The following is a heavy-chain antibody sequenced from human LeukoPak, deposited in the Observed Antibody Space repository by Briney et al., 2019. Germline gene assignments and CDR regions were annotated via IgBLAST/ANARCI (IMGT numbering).Heavy chain of an antibody. CDR1: GGSISSYY. D-gene: IGHD4/OR15-4a*01. CDR2: IYYSGTT. Sequence: SETLSLTCTVSGGSISSYYWSWIRQPPGKGLEWIGYIYYSGTTNYNPSLKSRVTISVDTSKNQFSLKLSSVTAADTAVYYCARTAMVPLPDSWGQGTLVTVS. CDR3: ARTAMVPLPDS. J-gene: IGHJ5*01. V-gene: IGHV4-59*01.